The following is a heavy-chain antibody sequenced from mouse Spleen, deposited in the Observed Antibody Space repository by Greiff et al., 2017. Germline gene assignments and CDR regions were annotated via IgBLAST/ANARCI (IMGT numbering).Heavy chain of an antibody. CDR2: ISSGSSTI. CDR3: ASYYGSSYGAPWFAY. V-gene: IGHV5-17*01. J-gene: IGHJ3*01. Sequence: EVKLMESGGGLVKPGGSLKLSCAASGFTFSDYGMHWVRQAPEKGLEWVAYISSGSSTIYYADTVKGRFTISRDNAKNTLFLQMTSLRSEDTAMYYCASYYGSSYGAPWFAYWGQGTLVTVSA. D-gene: IGHD1-1*01. CDR1: GFTFSDYG.